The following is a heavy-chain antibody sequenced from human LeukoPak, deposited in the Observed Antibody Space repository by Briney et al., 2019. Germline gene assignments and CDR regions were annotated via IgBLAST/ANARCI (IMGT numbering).Heavy chain of an antibody. D-gene: IGHD5-12*01. V-gene: IGHV1-18*01. CDR1: GYTFTSYG. CDR2: ISTYNGYT. J-gene: IGHJ4*02. CDR3: ARGWLRSNY. Sequence: ASVKVSCKASGYTFTSYGISWVRRAPGQGLEWMGWISTYNGYTNYAQKVQGRVTMTTDTSTSTVCMELRSLRSDDTAVYYCARGWLRSNYWGQGTLVTVSS.